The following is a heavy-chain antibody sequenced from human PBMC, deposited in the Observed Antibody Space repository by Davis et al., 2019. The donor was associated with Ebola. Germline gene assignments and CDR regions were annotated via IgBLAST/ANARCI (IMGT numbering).Heavy chain of an antibody. V-gene: IGHV3-30*02. D-gene: IGHD3-22*01. CDR3: ATDTSGYYRV. Sequence: GESLKISCAASGFAFSSFGMHWVRQAPGKGLEWLAFMRYSESDTHYADSVKGRFTISRDNSKNTLYLQMSSLGAEDTAVYHCATDTSGYYRVWGQGTLVTVSS. CDR1: GFAFSSFG. J-gene: IGHJ4*02. CDR2: MRYSESDT.